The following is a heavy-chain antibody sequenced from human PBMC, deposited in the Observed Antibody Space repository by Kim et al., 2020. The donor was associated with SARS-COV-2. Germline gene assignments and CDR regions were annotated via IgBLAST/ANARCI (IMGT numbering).Heavy chain of an antibody. CDR3: ARVTGRYGDSEHFDY. D-gene: IGHD4-17*01. CDR1: GGSISSYY. J-gene: IGHJ4*02. V-gene: IGHV4-59*13. CDR2: IYYSGST. Sequence: SETLSLTCTVSGGSISSYYWSWIRQPPGKGLEWIGYIYYSGSTNYNPSLKSRVTISVDTSKNQFSLKLSSVTAADTAVYYCARVTGRYGDSEHFDYWGQGTLVTVSS.